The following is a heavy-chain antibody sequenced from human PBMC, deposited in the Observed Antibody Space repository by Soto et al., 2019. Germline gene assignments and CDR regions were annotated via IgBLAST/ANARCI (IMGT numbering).Heavy chain of an antibody. V-gene: IGHV6-1*01. CDR3: ARKDGRDSSGYYGMDV. CDR2: TYYRSKWYN. D-gene: IGHD3-22*01. Sequence: SQTLSLTCAISGDSVSSHSAAWNWIRQTPSRGLEWLGRTYYRSKWYNDYAVSVKSRITINPDTSKNQFSLQLNSVTPEDTAVYYCARKDGRDSSGYYGMDVWGQGTTVTVSS. J-gene: IGHJ6*02. CDR1: GDSVSSHSAA.